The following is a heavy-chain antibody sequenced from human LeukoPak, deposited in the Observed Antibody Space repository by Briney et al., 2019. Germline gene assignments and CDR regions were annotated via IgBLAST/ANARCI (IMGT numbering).Heavy chain of an antibody. CDR3: AKAKLRYFDWLDDY. CDR1: GFTFSSYG. D-gene: IGHD3-9*01. V-gene: IGHV3-30*18. Sequence: GRSLRLSCAASGFTFSSYGMHWVRQAPGKGLEWVAVISYDGSNKYYADSVKGRFTISRDNSKNTLYLQMNSLRAGDTAVYYCAKAKLRYFDWLDDYWGQGTLVTVSS. J-gene: IGHJ4*02. CDR2: ISYDGSNK.